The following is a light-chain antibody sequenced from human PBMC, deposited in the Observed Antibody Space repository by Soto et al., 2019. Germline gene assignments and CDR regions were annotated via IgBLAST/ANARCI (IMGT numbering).Light chain of an antibody. CDR3: QQRSNWLFT. J-gene: IGKJ3*01. CDR1: QSVSSY. V-gene: IGKV3-11*01. Sequence: EIVLTQSPATLSLSPGERVTLSCRASQSVSSYLAWYQQKPGQAPRLLIYDASNRATGIPARFSGSGSGTDFTLTISSLEPEDFAVYYCQQRSNWLFTFGPGTKVDIK. CDR2: DAS.